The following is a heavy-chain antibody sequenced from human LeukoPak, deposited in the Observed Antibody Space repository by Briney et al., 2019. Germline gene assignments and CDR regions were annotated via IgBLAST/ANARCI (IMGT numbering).Heavy chain of an antibody. V-gene: IGHV3-21*01. CDR2: ISSSSSYI. D-gene: IGHD6-19*01. CDR3: ARGTIAVAGTVPDE. Sequence: GGSLRLSCGASGLTFSSYSMNSVPQAPGKGLEWVSSISSSSSYIYYAASVKGRFTISRDNAKNSLYLQMNSLRAEDTAVYYCARGTIAVAGTVPDEWGQGTLVTVSS. CDR1: GLTFSSYS. J-gene: IGHJ4*02.